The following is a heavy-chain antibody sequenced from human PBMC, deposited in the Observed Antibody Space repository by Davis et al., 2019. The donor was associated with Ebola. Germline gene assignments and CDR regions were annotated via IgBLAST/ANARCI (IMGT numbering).Heavy chain of an antibody. CDR3: VKESYSNPLYYYYGMDV. D-gene: IGHD4-11*01. CDR2: INSDGSST. CDR1: GFTFSSYW. V-gene: IGHV3-74*01. Sequence: GESLKISCAASGFTFSSYWMHWVRQAPGKGLVWVSRINSDGSSTSYADSVKGRFTISRDNAKNTLYLQMSSLRAEDTAVYYCVKESYSNPLYYYYGMDVWGQGTTVTVSS. J-gene: IGHJ6*02.